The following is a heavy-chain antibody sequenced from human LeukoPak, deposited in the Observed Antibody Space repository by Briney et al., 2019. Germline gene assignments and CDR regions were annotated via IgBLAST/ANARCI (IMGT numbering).Heavy chain of an antibody. CDR2: IYYSGST. Sequence: SETLSLTCTVSGGSISSYYWSWIRQPPGKGLEWIGYIYYSGSTNYNPSLKSRVTISVDTSKNQFSLKLSSVTAADTAVYYCARYSEYSYGYSPPDYWGQGTLVTVSS. CDR1: GGSISSYY. V-gene: IGHV4-59*01. CDR3: ARYSEYSYGYSPPDY. D-gene: IGHD5-18*01. J-gene: IGHJ4*02.